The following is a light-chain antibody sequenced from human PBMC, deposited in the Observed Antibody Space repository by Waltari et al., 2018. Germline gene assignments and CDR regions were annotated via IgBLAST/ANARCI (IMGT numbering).Light chain of an antibody. J-gene: IGLJ2*01. CDR3: QSYDSSLSDVV. CDR2: GNS. V-gene: IGLV1-40*01. CDR1: SSKIGVCYR. Sequence: QSVLPKPTSMSGAPGQKVTTAWTGSSSKIGVCYRSRWYQQLPGTAPKLLIYGNSNRPSGVPDRFSGSKSGTSASLAITGLQAEDEADYYCQSYDSSLSDVVFGGGTKLTVL.